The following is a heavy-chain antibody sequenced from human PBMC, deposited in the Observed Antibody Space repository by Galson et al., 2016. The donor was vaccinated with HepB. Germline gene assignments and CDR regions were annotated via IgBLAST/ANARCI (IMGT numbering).Heavy chain of an antibody. Sequence: SLRLSCAASGFSINTYWMHWVRQAPGKGLVWVSRINSDGSSTSYADSVKGRFTISRDNAKNTLYLQMNSLRAEDTAVYYCARDLMSPYNWFDPWGQGALVTVSS. J-gene: IGHJ5*02. CDR2: INSDGSST. V-gene: IGHV3-74*01. CDR1: GFSINTYW. CDR3: ARDLMSPYNWFDP.